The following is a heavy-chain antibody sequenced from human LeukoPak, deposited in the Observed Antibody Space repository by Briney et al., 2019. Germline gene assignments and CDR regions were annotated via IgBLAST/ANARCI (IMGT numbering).Heavy chain of an antibody. Sequence: GGSLRLSCAASGFTVSSSYMSWVRQAPGKGLEWVSVIYSGGSTYYADSVKGRFTISRDNSKNTLYLQMNSLRAEDTAVYYCARDSISGAVAGYYFDYWGQGTLVTVSS. CDR2: IYSGGST. CDR1: GFTVSSSY. V-gene: IGHV3-53*01. D-gene: IGHD6-19*01. J-gene: IGHJ4*02. CDR3: ARDSISGAVAGYYFDY.